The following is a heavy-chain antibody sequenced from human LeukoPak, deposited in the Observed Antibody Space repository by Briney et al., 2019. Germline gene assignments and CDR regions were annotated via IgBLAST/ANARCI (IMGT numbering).Heavy chain of an antibody. J-gene: IGHJ4*02. CDR1: GGSFSGYY. CDR2: INHSGST. CDR3: ARVRAVAGPSLFDY. D-gene: IGHD6-19*01. Sequence: PSETLSLTCAVYGGSFSGYYWSWIRQPPGKGLEWIGEINHSGSTNYNPSLKSRVTISVDTSKNQFSLKLSSVTAADTAVYYCARVRAVAGPSLFDYWGQGTLVTVSS. V-gene: IGHV4-34*01.